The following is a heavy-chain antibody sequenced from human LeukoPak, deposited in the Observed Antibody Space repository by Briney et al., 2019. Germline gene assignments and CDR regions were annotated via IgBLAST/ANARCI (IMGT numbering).Heavy chain of an antibody. J-gene: IGHJ6*02. D-gene: IGHD2-8*01. Sequence: SETLSLTCTVSGGSISIYYWNWIRQPPGKGLEWIGYIYNSGSSTIYNPSLKSRVTISVDTSKNQFSLKLSSVTAADTAVYYCARVMVYAPYYYYGMDVWGQGTTVTVSS. CDR3: ARVMVYAPYYYYGMDV. CDR2: IYNSGSST. CDR1: GGSISIYY. V-gene: IGHV4-59*01.